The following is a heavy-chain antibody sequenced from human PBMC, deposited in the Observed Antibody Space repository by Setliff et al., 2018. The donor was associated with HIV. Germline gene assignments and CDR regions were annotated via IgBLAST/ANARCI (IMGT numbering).Heavy chain of an antibody. CDR3: ARRLSGPQGWLLSNWFDP. Sequence: SETLSLTCTVSGGSISSSSYYWGWIRQPPGKGLEWIGHFYYSGSTYYNPSLKSRVTISVDTSKNQFSLKLSSVTAADTAMYYCARRLSGPQGWLLSNWFDPWGQGTLVTVPQ. D-gene: IGHD3-3*01. CDR2: FYYSGST. V-gene: IGHV4-39*01. J-gene: IGHJ5*02. CDR1: GGSISSSSYY.